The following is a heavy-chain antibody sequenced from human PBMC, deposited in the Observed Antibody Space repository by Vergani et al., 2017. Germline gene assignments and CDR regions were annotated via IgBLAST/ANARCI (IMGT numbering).Heavy chain of an antibody. CDR1: GFTVSSNY. CDR3: AKDFYDILTGYYSSCAFDI. D-gene: IGHD3-9*01. V-gene: IGHV3-23*04. J-gene: IGHJ3*02. Sequence: EVQLVESGGGLVQPGGSLRLSCAASGFTVSSNYMSWVRQAPGKGLEWVSAISGSGGSTYYADSVKGRFTISRDNSKNTLYLQMNSLRAEDTAVYYCAKDFYDILTGYYSSCAFDIWGQGTMVTVSS. CDR2: ISGSGGST.